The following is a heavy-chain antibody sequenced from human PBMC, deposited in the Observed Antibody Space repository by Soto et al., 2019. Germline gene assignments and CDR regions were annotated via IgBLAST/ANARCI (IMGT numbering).Heavy chain of an antibody. V-gene: IGHV3-53*01. D-gene: IGHD3-22*01. Sequence: GGSLRLSCAASWFTVSSNYMSWVRQAPGKGLEWVSVIYSGGSTYYADSVKGRFTISRDNSKNTLYLQMNSLRAEDTAVYYCASAGPFYYDSSGYPYWGQGTLVTVSS. CDR3: ASAGPFYYDSSGYPY. J-gene: IGHJ4*02. CDR1: WFTVSSNY. CDR2: IYSGGST.